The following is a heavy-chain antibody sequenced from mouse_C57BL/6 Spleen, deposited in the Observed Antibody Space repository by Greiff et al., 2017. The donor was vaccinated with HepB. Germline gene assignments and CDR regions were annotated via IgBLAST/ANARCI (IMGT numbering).Heavy chain of an antibody. CDR1: GFTFSNYW. CDR2: IRLKSDNYST. V-gene: IGHV6-3*01. CDR3: TFITTVVRYFDV. J-gene: IGHJ1*03. Sequence: EVQLVESGGGLVQPGGSMKLSCVASGFTFSNYWMNWVRQSPEKGLEWVAQIRLKSDNYSTHYAVSVKGRFTISRDDSKSSVYLQMNNSRAEDTGIYYCTFITTVVRYFDVWGTGTTVTVSS. D-gene: IGHD1-1*01.